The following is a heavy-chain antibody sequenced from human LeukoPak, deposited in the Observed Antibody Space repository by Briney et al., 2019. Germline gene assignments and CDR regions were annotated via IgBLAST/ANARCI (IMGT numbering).Heavy chain of an antibody. V-gene: IGHV1-3*01. CDR2: INAGNGNT. CDR1: GYTFFTYT. D-gene: IGHD3-22*01. CDR3: AREPGGLYSSGYYPFDY. J-gene: IGHJ4*02. Sequence: ASVKVSCKTSGYTFFTYTMHWVRQAPGQRLEWMGWINAGNGNTKFSQKFQGRVTITRDTSASTAYMEMSSLRSEDTALYYCAREPGGLYSSGYYPFDYWGQGTLVTVSS.